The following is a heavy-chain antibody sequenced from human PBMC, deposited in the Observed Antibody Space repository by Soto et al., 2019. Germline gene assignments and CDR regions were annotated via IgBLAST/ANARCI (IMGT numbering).Heavy chain of an antibody. D-gene: IGHD3-22*01. CDR1: GFTFSSYG. J-gene: IGHJ4*02. CDR3: AKARGGYYSDYFDC. CDR2: ISYDGSNK. Sequence: PGGSLRLSCAASGFTFSSYGMHWVRQAPGKGLEWVAVISYDGSNKYYADSVKGRFTISRDNSKNTLYLQMNSLRAEDTAVYYCAKARGGYYSDYFDCWGQGILVTLSS. V-gene: IGHV3-30*18.